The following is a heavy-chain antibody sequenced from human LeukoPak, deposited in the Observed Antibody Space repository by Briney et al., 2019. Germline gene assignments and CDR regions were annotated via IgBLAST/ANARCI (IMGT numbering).Heavy chain of an antibody. D-gene: IGHD3-10*01. CDR1: GISFTNYE. V-gene: IGHV3-48*03. J-gene: IGHJ4*02. Sequence: PGGSLRLSCAAAGISFTNYEMSWVRQAPGNRLERVSYSSSSGSTIYYADYVKGRFTISRDNYKNSLYLQMNSVKAEDTAVYYCVRYRVSMVRGDVVYWGQGTLVTVSS. CDR3: VRYRVSMVRGDVVY. CDR2: SSSSGSTI.